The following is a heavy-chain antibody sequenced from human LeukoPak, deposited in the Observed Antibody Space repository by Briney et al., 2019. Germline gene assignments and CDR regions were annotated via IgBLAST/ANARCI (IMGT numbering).Heavy chain of an antibody. D-gene: IGHD3-10*01. J-gene: IGHJ4*02. CDR2: INQYGNEK. CDR1: GFTFSTYW. Sequence: GGSLRLSCAASGFTFSTYWMNWVRQAPGKGLEWVANINQYGNEKYYVDSVKGRFTISRDNGKNSLYLEMNSLRAEDTAVYYCATGTEMDRGVIINGHLDYWGQGTLVTASS. CDR3: ATGTEMDRGVIINGHLDY. V-gene: IGHV3-7*01.